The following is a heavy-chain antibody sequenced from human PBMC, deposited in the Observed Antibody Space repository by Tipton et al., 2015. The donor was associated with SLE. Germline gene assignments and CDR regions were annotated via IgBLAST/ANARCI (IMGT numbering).Heavy chain of an antibody. J-gene: IGHJ6*02. V-gene: IGHV4-38-2*02. CDR3: ARVPGPSYHYYGMDV. CDR2: FHHKGSS. CDR1: GYSISSGYY. Sequence: TLSLTCSVTGYSISSGYYWGWIRQPPGRGLEWIGSFHHKGSSYYSPSLGSRVTISGDTSRNQFSLTLSSVTAADTAVYYCARVPGPSYHYYGMDVWGQGTTVTVSS.